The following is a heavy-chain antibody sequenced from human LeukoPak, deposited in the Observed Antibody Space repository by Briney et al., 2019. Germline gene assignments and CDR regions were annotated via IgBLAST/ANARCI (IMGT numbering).Heavy chain of an antibody. CDR3: ASTRKRHCSSTSCYTPNYYGMDV. J-gene: IGHJ6*02. D-gene: IGHD2-2*02. CDR1: GGSISSSSYY. Sequence: SETLSLTCTVSGGSISSSSYYWGWIRQPPGKGLEWIGSIYYSGSTYYNPSLKSRVTISVDTSKNQFSLKLSSVTAADTAVYYCASTRKRHCSSTSCYTPNYYGMDVWGQGTTVTVSS. CDR2: IYYSGST. V-gene: IGHV4-39*01.